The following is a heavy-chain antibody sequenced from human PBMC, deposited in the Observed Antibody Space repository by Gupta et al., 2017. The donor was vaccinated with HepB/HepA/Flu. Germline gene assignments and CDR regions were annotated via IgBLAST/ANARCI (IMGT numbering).Heavy chain of an antibody. Sequence: EVPLVQSGAKEKKPGESLKISCKGSGFSFTSYWVAWVRQVPGKGLEWMGKIYPGDSDARYSPSFQGHVTFSVDKSIDTAYLQWRSLTAADTGIYYCARAVSGTFDLGGQGALVTVSS. D-gene: IGHD1-26*01. CDR2: IYPGDSDA. CDR1: GFSFTSYW. V-gene: IGHV5-51*01. J-gene: IGHJ4*02. CDR3: ARAVSGTFDL.